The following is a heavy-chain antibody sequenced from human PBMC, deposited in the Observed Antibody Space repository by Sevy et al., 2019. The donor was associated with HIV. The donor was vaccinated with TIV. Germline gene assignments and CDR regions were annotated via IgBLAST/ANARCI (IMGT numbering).Heavy chain of an antibody. J-gene: IGHJ1*01. V-gene: IGHV3-30*04. Sequence: GGSLRLSCTVSGFIFSNVAMHWVRQAPGKGLEWVAVTSYDGSHKYYADSVKGRFIVSRDNSRNILSLEMSSLTRDDTAVYYCAKGENDDEFFQDWGQGTLVTVSS. CDR2: TSYDGSHK. CDR3: AKGENDDEFFQD. D-gene: IGHD1-26*01. CDR1: GFIFSNVA.